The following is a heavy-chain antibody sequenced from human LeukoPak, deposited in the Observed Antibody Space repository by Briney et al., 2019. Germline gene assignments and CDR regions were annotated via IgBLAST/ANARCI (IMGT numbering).Heavy chain of an antibody. Sequence: SETLSLTCAVYGGSFSGYYWSWIRQPPGKGLEWVGEIDHSGSIKYSPSLKSRVTISADTSKKQFSLKLRSVTAADTAVYYCVRGQLDSNYFDHWGRGTLVTVSS. V-gene: IGHV4-34*01. J-gene: IGHJ4*02. CDR2: IDHSGSI. CDR1: GGSFSGYY. CDR3: VRGQLDSNYFDH. D-gene: IGHD1-1*01.